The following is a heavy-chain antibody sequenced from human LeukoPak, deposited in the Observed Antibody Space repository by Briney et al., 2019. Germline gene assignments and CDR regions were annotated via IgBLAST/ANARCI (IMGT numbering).Heavy chain of an antibody. CDR2: IRRGGTEK. Sequence: PGGSLRLSCTVSGFTFRSYWMSWVRQAPGKGLEWVATIRRGGTEKYYVDRVKGRFTISRDNAKKSLYLQMNSLRVEDTAVYYCASLMGDRTIYDYWGQGILVTVSS. CDR1: GFTFRSYW. D-gene: IGHD2-8*01. J-gene: IGHJ4*02. CDR3: ASLMGDRTIYDY. V-gene: IGHV3-7*01.